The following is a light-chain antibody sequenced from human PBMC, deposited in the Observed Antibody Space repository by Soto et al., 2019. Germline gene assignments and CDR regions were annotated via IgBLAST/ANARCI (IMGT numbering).Light chain of an antibody. CDR2: DAS. CDR3: QQYGSYPLT. CDR1: QSITIW. Sequence: DIPMTQSPSTLSASVGDRVTITCRASQSITIWLAWYQQKPGKAPNLLIYDASNLESGVPSRFSGSGSGSEFTLTISSLQPDDLGTYYCQQYGSYPLTFGQGTKLEIK. J-gene: IGKJ2*01. V-gene: IGKV1-5*01.